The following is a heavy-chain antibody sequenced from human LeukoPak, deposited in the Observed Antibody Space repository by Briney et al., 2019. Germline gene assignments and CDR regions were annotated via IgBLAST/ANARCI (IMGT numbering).Heavy chain of an antibody. D-gene: IGHD2-2*01. J-gene: IGHJ4*02. Sequence: GGPLRLSCAASGFTFSSHALSWVRQAPGKGLEWASSLSGSGCNTYYADSVKGRFTISRDNSKNTVYLQMNSLRAEDTAVYYRAKDPYGTRYFDYWGQGTLVTVSS. CDR1: GFTFSSHA. V-gene: IGHV3-23*01. CDR3: AKDPYGTRYFDY. CDR2: LSGSGCNT.